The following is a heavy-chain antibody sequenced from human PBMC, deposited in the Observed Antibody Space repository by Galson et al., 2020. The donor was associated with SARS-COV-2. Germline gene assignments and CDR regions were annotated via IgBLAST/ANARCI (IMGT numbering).Heavy chain of an antibody. CDR3: ARYCSGGDCLLGSLEY. J-gene: IGHJ4*02. Sequence: GGSLRLSCAASGFTFSDYYMTWIRQAPGKGLEWVSYISSRGTTIFYADSVKGRFTISRDNARNSLYLQMSSLRAEDTAVYYCARYCSGGDCLLGSLEYWGQGTLVTVSP. CDR2: ISSRGTTI. V-gene: IGHV3-11*01. CDR1: GFTFSDYY. D-gene: IGHD2-15*01.